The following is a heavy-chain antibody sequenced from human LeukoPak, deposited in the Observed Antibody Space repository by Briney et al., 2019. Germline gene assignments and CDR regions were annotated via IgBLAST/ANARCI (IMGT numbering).Heavy chain of an antibody. CDR3: ARGITVAGAYDYYEYMDT. J-gene: IGHJ5*02. CDR1: GGSFSGYY. Sequence: PETLSPTCAVYGGSFSGYYRSWSGQPPRKGLEWNGEINHRGSTNYNPSLMGGTNGAEEMSSNQSTLKLSSVTAADTAVYYCARGITVAGAYDYYEYMDTWGQGTLVTVSS. V-gene: IGHV4-34*01. CDR2: INHRGST. D-gene: IGHD6-19*01.